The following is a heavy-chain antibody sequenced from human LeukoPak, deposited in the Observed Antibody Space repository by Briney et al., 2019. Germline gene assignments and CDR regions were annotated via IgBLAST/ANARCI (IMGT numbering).Heavy chain of an antibody. CDR3: ARQWPPRDSSGYSDAFDI. Sequence: GESLKISCEASGYTFTNFWIGWVRQMPEKGLEYMGMISPGDSDARYNPSFQGQVTISVDNSISTAYLQWSSLKASDTAMYYCARQWPPRDSSGYSDAFDIWGQGTMVTVSS. V-gene: IGHV5-51*01. CDR2: ISPGDSDA. D-gene: IGHD3-22*01. J-gene: IGHJ3*02. CDR1: GYTFTNFW.